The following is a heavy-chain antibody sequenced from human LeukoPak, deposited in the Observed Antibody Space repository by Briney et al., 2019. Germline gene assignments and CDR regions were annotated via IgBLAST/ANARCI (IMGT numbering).Heavy chain of an antibody. CDR2: FKTNYNQV. Sequence: GGSLRLSCVASGFTFSDYATNWVRQAPGKGLEWVSTFKTNYNQVYYAESVRSRFTISTDNSKNTAYLQMNSLRVEDTALYYCARSVPDYTRFDFWGQGALVTVSS. V-gene: IGHV3-23*05. J-gene: IGHJ4*02. D-gene: IGHD4-11*01. CDR3: ARSVPDYTRFDF. CDR1: GFTFSDYA.